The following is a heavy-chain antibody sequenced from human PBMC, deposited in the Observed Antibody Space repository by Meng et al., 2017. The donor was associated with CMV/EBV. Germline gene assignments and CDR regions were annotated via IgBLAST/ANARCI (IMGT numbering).Heavy chain of an antibody. J-gene: IGHJ6*02. CDR1: GFTFSNAW. D-gene: IGHD2-2*01. Sequence: GESLKISRAASGFTFSNAWMSWVRQAPGKGLEWVGRIKSKTDGGTTDYAAPVKGRFTISRDDSKNTLYLQMNSLKTEDTAVYYCTTRYCSSTSCGGMDVWGQGTTVTVSS. CDR3: TTRYCSSTSCGGMDV. CDR2: IKSKTDGGTT. V-gene: IGHV3-15*01.